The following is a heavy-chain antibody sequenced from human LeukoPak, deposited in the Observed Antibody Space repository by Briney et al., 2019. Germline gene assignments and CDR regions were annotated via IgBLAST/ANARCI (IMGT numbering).Heavy chain of an antibody. Sequence: GGSLRLSCVASGFTFSKYTMSWVRQAPGKGLEWVSGISGSGASTYSADFVKGRFTISRDTSKNTLYLQLNSLRAEDTAVYYCAKGGVSYTYYFDYWGQGTLVTVSS. CDR3: AKGGVSYTYYFDY. CDR1: GFTFSKYT. CDR2: ISGSGAST. D-gene: IGHD2-8*01. J-gene: IGHJ4*02. V-gene: IGHV3-23*01.